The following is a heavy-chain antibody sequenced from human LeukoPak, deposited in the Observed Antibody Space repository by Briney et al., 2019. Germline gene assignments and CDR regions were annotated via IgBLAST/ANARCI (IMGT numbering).Heavy chain of an antibody. J-gene: IGHJ4*02. V-gene: IGHV4-39*01. D-gene: IGHD3-3*02. CDR1: GDSISTSDYW. CDR2: VFYTGNT. Sequence: SETLSLTCSVSGDSISTSDYWWGWLRQPPGGGLDWIGSVFYTGNTHYKASLQSRVTISVYTYKNQFSLKLSSVTAADTAVFYCARQRRIGSWSFDYWGLGTLVSVSS. CDR3: ARQRRIGSWSFDY.